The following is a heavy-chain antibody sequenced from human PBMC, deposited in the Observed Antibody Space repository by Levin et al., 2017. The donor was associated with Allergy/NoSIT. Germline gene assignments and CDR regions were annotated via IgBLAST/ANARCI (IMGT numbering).Heavy chain of an antibody. V-gene: IGHV2-5*02. CDR3: SHSTARYNDFLQDNFDY. D-gene: IGHD5-24*01. Sequence: GSGPTLVKPTQTLTLTCTFSGFSLRTRGVGVGWIRQPPGKALEWLALIYWDDDKRYSPSLKSRLTITKDTSKNQVVLIMTNMDPVDTATYFCSHSTARYNDFLQDNFDYWGQGTLVTVSS. CDR1: GFSLRTRGVG. CDR2: IYWDDDK. J-gene: IGHJ4*02.